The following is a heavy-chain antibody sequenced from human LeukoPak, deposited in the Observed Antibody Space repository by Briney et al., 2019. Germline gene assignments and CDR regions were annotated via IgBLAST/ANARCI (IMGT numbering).Heavy chain of an antibody. V-gene: IGHV4-4*07. CDR2: IYTSGST. CDR1: GGSISSYY. D-gene: IGHD3-10*01. Sequence: SETLSLTCTVSGGSISSYYWSWIRQPAGKGLEWIGRIYTSGSTNYNPSLQSRVTMSLDTSKNQFSLKLSSVTAADTAVYYCARGYYGSGSYYIFDYWGQGTLVTVSS. J-gene: IGHJ4*02. CDR3: ARGYYGSGSYYIFDY.